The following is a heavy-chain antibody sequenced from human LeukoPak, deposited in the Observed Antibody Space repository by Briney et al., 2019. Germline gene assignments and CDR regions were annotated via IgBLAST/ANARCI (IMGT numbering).Heavy chain of an antibody. CDR1: GYTFTSYG. V-gene: IGHV1-18*01. CDR2: ISAYNGNT. Sequence: ASVKVSCKASGYTFTSYGISWVRQAPGQGPEWMGWISAYNGNTNYAQKLQGRVTMTTDTSTSTAYMELRSLRSDDTAVYYCARDLGYCSGGDCYSAYWGQGTLVTVSS. D-gene: IGHD2-15*01. J-gene: IGHJ4*02. CDR3: ARDLGYCSGGDCYSAY.